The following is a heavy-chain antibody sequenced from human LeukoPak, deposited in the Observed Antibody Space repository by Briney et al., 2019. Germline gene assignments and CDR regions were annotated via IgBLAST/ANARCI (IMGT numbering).Heavy chain of an antibody. Sequence: SETLSPTCTVSGDSISSYYWSWIRQPPGKGLEWIGYIFYSGSTNYNPSLRSRVTISLDTSKNQFSLKLSSVTAADTAVYYCARVRGTYDLDVWGKGTTVTVSS. CDR2: IFYSGST. D-gene: IGHD3-10*01. CDR1: GDSISSYY. V-gene: IGHV4-59*12. J-gene: IGHJ6*04. CDR3: ARVRGTYDLDV.